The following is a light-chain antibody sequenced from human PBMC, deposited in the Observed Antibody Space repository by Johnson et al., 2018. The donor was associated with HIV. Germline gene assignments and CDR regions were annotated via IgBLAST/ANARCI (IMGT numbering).Light chain of an antibody. J-gene: IGLJ1*01. CDR3: GTWDTSLSAGYV. Sequence: QPVLTQPPSVSAAPGQKVTISCSGSSSNIGNNYVSWYQQLPGRAPKLLIYDNNKRPSGIPDRFSGSKSGTSATLGITGLQTGDEADYYCGTWDTSLSAGYVFGTGTKVTVL. CDR2: DNN. CDR1: SSNIGNNY. V-gene: IGLV1-51*01.